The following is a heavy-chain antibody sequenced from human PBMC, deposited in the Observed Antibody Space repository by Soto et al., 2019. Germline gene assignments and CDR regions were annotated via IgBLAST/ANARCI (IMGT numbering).Heavy chain of an antibody. V-gene: IGHV3-48*01. CDR3: ASGTAVAGS. Sequence: GGSLRLSCAASGFTFSSYSMNWVRQAPGKGLEWVSYISSSSSTIYYADSVKGRFTISRDNAKNSLYLQMNSLRAEDTAVYYCASGTAVAGSWGQGTLVTVSS. CDR2: ISSSSSTI. J-gene: IGHJ4*02. CDR1: GFTFSSYS. D-gene: IGHD6-19*01.